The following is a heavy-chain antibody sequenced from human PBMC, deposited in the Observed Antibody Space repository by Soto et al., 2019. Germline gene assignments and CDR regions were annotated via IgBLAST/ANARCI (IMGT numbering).Heavy chain of an antibody. Sequence: ASVKVSCKASGYTFTGYYMHWVRQAPGQGLEWMGWINPNSGGTNYAQKFQGRVTMTRDTSISTAYMELSRLRSDDTAVYYCARAPELRDYYDSIQFDYWGQGTLVTVSS. D-gene: IGHD3-22*01. CDR2: INPNSGGT. CDR3: ARAPELRDYYDSIQFDY. CDR1: GYTFTGYY. V-gene: IGHV1-2*02. J-gene: IGHJ4*02.